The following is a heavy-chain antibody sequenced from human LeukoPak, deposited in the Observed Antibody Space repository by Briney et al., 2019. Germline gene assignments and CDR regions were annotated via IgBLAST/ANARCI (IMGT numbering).Heavy chain of an antibody. CDR1: GYTFTGYY. D-gene: IGHD3-10*01. CDR2: INPNSGGT. J-gene: IGHJ5*02. V-gene: IGHV1-2*04. Sequence: ASVTVSCKASGYTFTGYYMHWVRQAPGRGLEWMGWINPNSGGTNYAQKFQGWVTMTRDTSISTAYMQLSRLRSDDTGVYYCARDRLTMVRGVNNWFDPWGQGTLVTVSS. CDR3: ARDRLTMVRGVNNWFDP.